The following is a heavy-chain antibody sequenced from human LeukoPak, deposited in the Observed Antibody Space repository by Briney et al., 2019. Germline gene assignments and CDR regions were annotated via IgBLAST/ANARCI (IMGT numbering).Heavy chain of an antibody. V-gene: IGHV1-69*13. CDR3: ARANHGTYYYDSSGLIGGYFDY. Sequence: ASVKVSCKASGGTFSSYAISWVRQAPGQGLEWMGGIIPIFGTANYAQKFQGRVTITADESTSTAYMELSNLRSEDTAVYYCARANHGTYYYDSSGLIGGYFDYWGQGTLVTVSS. CDR1: GGTFSSYA. J-gene: IGHJ4*02. D-gene: IGHD3-22*01. CDR2: IIPIFGTA.